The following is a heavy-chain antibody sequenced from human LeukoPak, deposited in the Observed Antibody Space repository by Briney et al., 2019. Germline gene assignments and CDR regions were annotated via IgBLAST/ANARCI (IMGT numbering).Heavy chain of an antibody. J-gene: IGHJ4*02. V-gene: IGHV3-9*01. CDR3: AKAPSPDYGDYGEYYFDY. CDR2: ISWNSGSI. D-gene: IGHD4-17*01. Sequence: PGGSLRLSCAASGFTFDDYAMHWVRQAPGKGLEWVSGISWNSGSIGYADSVKGRFTISRDNAKNSLYLQMNSLRAEDTALYYCAKAPSPDYGDYGEYYFDYWGQGTLVTVSS. CDR1: GFTFDDYA.